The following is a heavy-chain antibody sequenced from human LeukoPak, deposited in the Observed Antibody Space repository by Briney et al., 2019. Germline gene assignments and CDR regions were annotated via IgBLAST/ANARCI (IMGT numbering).Heavy chain of an antibody. V-gene: IGHV3-30*09. Sequence: GGSLRLSCAASGFTFSSSAMHWVRQAPGKGLEWVAVISSDGNNKYYADSVKGRFAVSRDNSKNTLHLQMNSLRAEDTAVYFCARDRYSSCWYGYFDYWGQGTLVIVSS. CDR2: ISSDGNNK. CDR3: ARDRYSSCWYGYFDY. J-gene: IGHJ4*02. CDR1: GFTFSSSA. D-gene: IGHD6-19*01.